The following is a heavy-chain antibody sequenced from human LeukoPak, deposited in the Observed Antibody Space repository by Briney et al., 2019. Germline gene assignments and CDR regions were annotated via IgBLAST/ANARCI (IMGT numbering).Heavy chain of an antibody. J-gene: IGHJ5*02. V-gene: IGHV3-7*04. Sequence: GGALRLSCAGSGFTFSRDWMTWVRQGPGKGLEWVANINQDGSEKYYLDSVKGRFTISRDNAKNSLYLQMNSLRPEDTAVYYCARVAAAGRYNWFDPWGQGSLVTVSS. CDR3: ARVAAAGRYNWFDP. D-gene: IGHD6-13*01. CDR2: INQDGSEK. CDR1: GFTFSRDW.